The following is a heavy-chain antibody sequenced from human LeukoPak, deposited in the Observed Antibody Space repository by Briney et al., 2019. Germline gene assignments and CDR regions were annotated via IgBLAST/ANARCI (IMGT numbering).Heavy chain of an antibody. CDR1: GGSISSTNW. V-gene: IGHV4-4*02. CDR2: IYHSGST. Sequence: SETLSLTCAVSGGSISSTNWWSWVRQPPGKGLEWIGEIYHSGSTNYNPSLKSRVTISVDKSKNQFSLKLSSVTAADTAVYYCARLYSSSFFSFDYWGQGTLVTVSS. CDR3: ARLYSSSFFSFDY. D-gene: IGHD6-6*01. J-gene: IGHJ4*02.